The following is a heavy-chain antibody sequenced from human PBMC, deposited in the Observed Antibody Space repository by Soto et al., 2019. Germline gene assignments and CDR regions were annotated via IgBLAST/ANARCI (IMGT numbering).Heavy chain of an antibody. Sequence: GGSLRLSCVGSGFTFSNFSINWVRQAPGKGLEWVSSISSRSDIYYADSLKGRFTISRDNAKNSVSLQMNSLRAEDTAVYYCAREYTAWPLAYGLDVWGQGTTVTSP. CDR1: GFTFSNFS. D-gene: IGHD2-2*02. J-gene: IGHJ6*02. CDR3: AREYTAWPLAYGLDV. CDR2: ISSRSDI. V-gene: IGHV3-21*01.